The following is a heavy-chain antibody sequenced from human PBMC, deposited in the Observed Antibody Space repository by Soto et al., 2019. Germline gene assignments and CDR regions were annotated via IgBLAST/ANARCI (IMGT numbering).Heavy chain of an antibody. Sequence: ASVKVSCKASGYTFTSYDINWVRQATGQGLEWMGWMNPNSGNTGYAQKFQGRVTMTRNTSISTAYMELSSLRSEDTAVYYCVRRTLGPYYYYYYMDVWGKGTTVTVSS. CDR3: VRRTLGPYYYYYYMDV. CDR1: GYTFTSYD. J-gene: IGHJ6*03. CDR2: MNPNSGNT. V-gene: IGHV1-8*01.